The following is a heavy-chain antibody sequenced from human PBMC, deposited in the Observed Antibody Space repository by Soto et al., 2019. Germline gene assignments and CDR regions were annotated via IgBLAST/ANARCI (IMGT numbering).Heavy chain of an antibody. D-gene: IGHD6-13*01. CDR3: ARGGSAQQLVPLSYGMDV. J-gene: IGHJ6*02. CDR1: GYTFTSYD. CDR2: MNPNSGNT. V-gene: IGHV1-8*01. Sequence: QVQLVQSGAEVKKPGASVKVSCKASGYTFTSYDINWVRQATGQGLEWMGWMNPNSGNTGYAQKFQDRVTMTRNTSICTAYRELTSLRSEDTAVYYCARGGSAQQLVPLSYGMDVWGQGTTVKVSS.